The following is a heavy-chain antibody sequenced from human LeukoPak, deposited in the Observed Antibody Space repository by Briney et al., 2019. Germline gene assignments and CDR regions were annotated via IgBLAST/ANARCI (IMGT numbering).Heavy chain of an antibody. CDR1: GGSISSTSYY. Sequence: SETLSLTCTVSGGSISSTSYYWSWIRQPPEKGLEWIGYIHYSGSPNYNPSLKSRVTISIDTSENQFSLKLDSVTAEDTAVYYCARHSNWNAGVDWFDPWGQGTQVTVSS. V-gene: IGHV4-61*05. D-gene: IGHD1-20*01. CDR3: ARHSNWNAGVDWFDP. CDR2: IHYSGSP. J-gene: IGHJ5*02.